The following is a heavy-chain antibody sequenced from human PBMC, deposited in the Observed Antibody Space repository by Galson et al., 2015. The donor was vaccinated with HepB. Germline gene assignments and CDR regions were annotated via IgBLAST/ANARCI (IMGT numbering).Heavy chain of an antibody. CDR1: GYTFTSYG. Sequence: SVKVSCKASGYTFTSYGISWVRQAPGQGLEWMGWISAYNGNTNYAQKLQGRVTMTTDTSTSTAYMELRSLRSDDTAVYYCARDYGSGSYYKFGSFSRPEYAFDIWGQGTMVTVSS. CDR3: ARDYGSGSYYKFGSFSRPEYAFDI. D-gene: IGHD3-10*01. CDR2: ISAYNGNT. V-gene: IGHV1-18*04. J-gene: IGHJ3*02.